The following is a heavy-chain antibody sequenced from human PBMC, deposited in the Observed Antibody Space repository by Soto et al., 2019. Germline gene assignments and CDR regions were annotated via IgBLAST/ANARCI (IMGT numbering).Heavy chain of an antibody. V-gene: IGHV1-18*01. Sequence: QVQLVQSGPEVKKPGASVKVACKTSGYTFTHYVINWVRQAPGQGLDWMGFSTHTGNTKYAQKFEGRVAMTTDTSSSTADMEVRSLRADDTALYYCARSGEPPVDYWGQGTPVNVSS. CDR1: GYTFTHYV. CDR2: STHTGNT. J-gene: IGHJ4*02. CDR3: ARSGEPPVDY. D-gene: IGHD3-10*01.